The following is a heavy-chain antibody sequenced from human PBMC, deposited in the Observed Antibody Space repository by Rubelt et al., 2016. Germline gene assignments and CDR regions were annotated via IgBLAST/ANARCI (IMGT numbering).Heavy chain of an antibody. J-gene: IGHJ4*02. CDR1: GFTFSRYA. Sequence: SRGGLVQPGGSLRVSCAASGFTFSRYAMNWVRQAPGKGLEWVAAISGSGGSTFYADSVKGRFTISRDNSKNTLYMQMNSLRAEDTAVYYCAKGPRIVPAAFYFDYWGQGTLVTVSS. D-gene: IGHD2-2*01. CDR2: ISGSGGST. V-gene: IGHV3-23*01. CDR3: AKGPRIVPAAFYFDY.